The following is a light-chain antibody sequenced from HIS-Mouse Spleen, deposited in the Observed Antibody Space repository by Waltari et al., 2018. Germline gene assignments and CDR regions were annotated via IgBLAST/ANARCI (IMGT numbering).Light chain of an antibody. V-gene: IGKV4-1*01. Sequence: DIVMTQSPDSLAVSLGERATINCKSSPSVLYSANNKNYLAWYQQKPGQPPKLLIYGASTRESGVPDRFSGRGSGTDFTLTISSLQAEDVAVYYCQQYYSTPWTFGQGTKVEIK. CDR3: QQYYSTPWT. J-gene: IGKJ1*01. CDR1: PSVLYSANNKNY. CDR2: GAS.